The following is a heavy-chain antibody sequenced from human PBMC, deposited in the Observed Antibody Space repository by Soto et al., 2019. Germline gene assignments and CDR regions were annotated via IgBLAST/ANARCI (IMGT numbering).Heavy chain of an antibody. D-gene: IGHD2-2*01. CDR2: IYYSRST. Sequence: QVQLQESGPGLVKPSETLSLTCSVSGASISDDHWSWIRQPPGKGLEWIGYIYYSRSTDYNPSLKSRVSMSVDTSKNQFSLKLTSVTAADTAVYYCARNAYTDLYWYFELWGRGTLVTVSS. J-gene: IGHJ2*01. CDR1: GASISDDH. CDR3: ARNAYTDLYWYFEL. V-gene: IGHV4-59*08.